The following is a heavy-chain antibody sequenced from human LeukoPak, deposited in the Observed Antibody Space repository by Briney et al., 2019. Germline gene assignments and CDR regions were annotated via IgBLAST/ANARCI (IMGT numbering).Heavy chain of an antibody. CDR1: GGSISGYY. V-gene: IGHV4-59*01. Sequence: SETLSLTCTVSGGSISGYYWTWIRQPPGKGLEWIGQIYYTGSTNYNPSLKSRLTMSVDTSKNQFSLRLSSVTPADTAVYYCARKYYYDSERGAFDMWGQGTVASVTS. CDR3: ARKYYYDSERGAFDM. J-gene: IGHJ3*02. CDR2: IYYTGST. D-gene: IGHD3-22*01.